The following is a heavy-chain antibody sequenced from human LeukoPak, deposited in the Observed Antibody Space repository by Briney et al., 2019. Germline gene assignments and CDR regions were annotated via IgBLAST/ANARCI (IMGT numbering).Heavy chain of an antibody. CDR3: AKDRTMIVPGAFDI. CDR2: ISGRCGST. CDR1: GFTFSSYA. D-gene: IGHD3-22*01. V-gene: IGHV3-23*01. J-gene: IGHJ3*02. Sequence: GGSLRLSCAASGFTFSSYAMSWVRQAPGKGLEWVSAISGRCGSTYYADSVEGRFTISRDNSKNTLYLQMNSLRAEDTAVYYCAKDRTMIVPGAFDIWGQGTMVTVSS.